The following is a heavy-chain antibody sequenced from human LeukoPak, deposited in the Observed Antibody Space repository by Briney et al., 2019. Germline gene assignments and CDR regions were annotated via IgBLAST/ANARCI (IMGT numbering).Heavy chain of an antibody. D-gene: IGHD3-22*01. V-gene: IGHV4-59*01. J-gene: IGHJ4*02. CDR2: IYYRGST. Sequence: SETLSLTCTVSGGSISSDYWSWIRQPPGKGLEWIGYIYYRGSTNCNPSLKSRVTISVDTSKNQFSLKLSSVTAADTAVYYCARLSGYSSGHYYSDYWGQGTLVTVSS. CDR1: GGSISSDY. CDR3: ARLSGYSSGHYYSDY.